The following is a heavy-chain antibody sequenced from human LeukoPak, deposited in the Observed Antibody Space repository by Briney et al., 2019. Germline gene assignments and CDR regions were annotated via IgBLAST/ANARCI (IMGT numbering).Heavy chain of an antibody. V-gene: IGHV3-33*08. CDR2: IWYDGSNK. CDR1: GFTFSSYG. Sequence: QPGGSLRLSCAASGFTFSSYGMHWVRQAPGKGLEWVAVIWYDGSNKYYADSVKGRFTISRDNSKNTLYLQMNSLRAEDTAVYYCARDRSGSYYVEAFDIWGQGTMVTVSS. D-gene: IGHD1-26*01. CDR3: ARDRSGSYYVEAFDI. J-gene: IGHJ3*02.